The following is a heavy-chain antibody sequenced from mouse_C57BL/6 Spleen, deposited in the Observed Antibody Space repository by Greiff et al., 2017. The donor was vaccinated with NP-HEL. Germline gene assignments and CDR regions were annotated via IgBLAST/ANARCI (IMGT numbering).Heavy chain of an antibody. CDR1: GYTFTDYY. V-gene: IGHV1-26*01. D-gene: IGHD4-1*01. Sequence: EVQLQQSGPELVKPGASVKISCKASGYTFTDYYMNWVKQSHGKSLEWIGDINPNNGGTSYNQKFKGKATLTVDKSSSTAYMELRSLTSEDSAVYYCARVGNWDYFDYWGQGTTLTVSS. CDR2: INPNNGGT. J-gene: IGHJ2*01. CDR3: ARVGNWDYFDY.